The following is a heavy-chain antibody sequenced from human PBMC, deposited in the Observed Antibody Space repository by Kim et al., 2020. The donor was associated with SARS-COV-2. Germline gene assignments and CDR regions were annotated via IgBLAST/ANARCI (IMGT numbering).Heavy chain of an antibody. V-gene: IGHV2-5*02. D-gene: IGHD2-8*01. CDR3: AHRSSLKGVFDI. CDR2: IYWDDDS. CDR1: GFLVTSTGVG. Sequence: SGPTLVNPTQTLTLTCTCSGFLVTSTGVGVGWIRQPPGKALEWLALIYWDDDSRYNPSLKNRLTITKDTSKNQVLLTVTNVDPVDTATYYCAHRSSLKGVFDIWGQGTMVTVSS. J-gene: IGHJ3*02.